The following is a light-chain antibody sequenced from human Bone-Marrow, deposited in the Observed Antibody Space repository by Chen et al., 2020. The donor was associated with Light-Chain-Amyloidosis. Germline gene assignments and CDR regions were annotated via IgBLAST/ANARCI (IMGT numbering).Light chain of an antibody. CDR3: QHYYSTPLT. J-gene: IGKJ3*01. CDR2: WAS. CDR1: QSVLYSSNNKNY. Sequence: DIVMTQSPDSLAVSLGERATINCKSSQSVLYSSNNKNYLVWYQQKSGQPPKVLIYWASTRESGVPDRFSGSGSGTDFTLTISSLQAEDVAVYYCQHYYSTPLTFGPGTKVDIK. V-gene: IGKV4-1*01.